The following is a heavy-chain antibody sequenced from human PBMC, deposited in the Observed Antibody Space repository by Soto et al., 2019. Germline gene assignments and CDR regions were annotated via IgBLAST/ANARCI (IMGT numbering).Heavy chain of an antibody. CDR1: GLTFSSYA. CDR2: ISYDGSNK. D-gene: IGHD5-12*01. Sequence: QVQLVESGGGVVQPGRSLRLSCAASGLTFSSYAMHWVRQAPGKGLEWVAVISYDGSNKYYADSVKGRFTISRDNSKNTLYLQMNSLRAEDTAVYYCARDGGGWLQFRTYYFDYWGQGTLVTVSS. V-gene: IGHV3-30-3*01. CDR3: ARDGGGWLQFRTYYFDY. J-gene: IGHJ4*02.